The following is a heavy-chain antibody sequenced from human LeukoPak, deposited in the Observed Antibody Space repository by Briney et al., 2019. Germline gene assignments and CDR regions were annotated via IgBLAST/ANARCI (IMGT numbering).Heavy chain of an antibody. CDR3: ARDSVLLWFGELRYYGMDV. Sequence: GGSLRLSCAASGFTFSSYSMNWVRQAPGKGLEWVSYISSSSSTIYYADSVKGRFTISRDNAKNSLYLQMNSLRAEDTAVYYCARDSVLLWFGELRYYGMDVWGQGTTVTVSS. CDR2: ISSSSSTI. J-gene: IGHJ6*02. CDR1: GFTFSSYS. D-gene: IGHD3-10*01. V-gene: IGHV3-48*04.